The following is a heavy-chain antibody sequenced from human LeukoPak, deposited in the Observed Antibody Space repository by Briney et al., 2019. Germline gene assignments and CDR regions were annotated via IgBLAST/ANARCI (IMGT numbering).Heavy chain of an antibody. CDR2: ISSSSSYI. CDR3: ARGITIFGVVKN. CDR1: GFTFSSYS. V-gene: IGHV3-21*01. Sequence: PGGSLRLSCAASGFTFSSYSMNWVRQAPGKGLEWVSSISSSSSYIYYADSLKGRFTISRDNAKDSLYLQMNSLRAEDTAVYYCARGITIFGVVKNWGQGTLVTVSP. J-gene: IGHJ4*02. D-gene: IGHD3-3*01.